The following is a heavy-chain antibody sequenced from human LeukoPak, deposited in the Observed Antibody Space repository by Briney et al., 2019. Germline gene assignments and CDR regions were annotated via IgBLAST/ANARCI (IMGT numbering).Heavy chain of an antibody. CDR1: GYTFTSYG. D-gene: IGHD3/OR15-3a*01. CDR3: ARVDIWTPATTIAYYFDY. CDR2: ISAYNGNT. J-gene: IGHJ4*02. V-gene: IGHV1-18*01. Sequence: ASVTVSCKASGYTFTSYGISWVRQAPGQGLEWMGWISAYNGNTNYAQKLQGRVTMTTDTSTSTAYMELRSLRSDDTAVYYCARVDIWTPATTIAYYFDYWGQGTLVTVSS.